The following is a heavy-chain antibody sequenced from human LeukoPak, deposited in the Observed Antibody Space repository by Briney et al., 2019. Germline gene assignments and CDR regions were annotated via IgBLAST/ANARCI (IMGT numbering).Heavy chain of an antibody. CDR1: GFTFSSYG. J-gene: IGHJ4*02. D-gene: IGHD6-19*01. V-gene: IGHV3-30*03. CDR2: ISYDGSNK. CDR3: APSEPGIAVAGTGG. Sequence: PGRSLRLSCAASGFTFSSYGMHWVRQAPGKGLEWVAVISYDGSNKYYADSVKGRFTISRDNSKNTLYLQMNSLRAEDTAVYYCAPSEPGIAVAGTGGWGQGTPVTVSS.